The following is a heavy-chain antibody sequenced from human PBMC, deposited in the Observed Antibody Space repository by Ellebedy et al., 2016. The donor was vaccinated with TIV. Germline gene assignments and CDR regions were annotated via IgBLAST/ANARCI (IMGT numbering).Heavy chain of an antibody. CDR1: GFTFSSYA. V-gene: IGHV3-23*01. CDR2: ISGSGGST. D-gene: IGHD1-1*01. J-gene: IGHJ6*02. CDR3: AKANNWNDVTYGMDV. Sequence: GESLKISXAASGFTFSSYAMSWVRQAPGKGLEWVSAISGSGGSTYYADSVKGRFTISRDNSKNTLYLQMNSLRAEDTAVYYCAKANNWNDVTYGMDVWGQGTTVTVSS.